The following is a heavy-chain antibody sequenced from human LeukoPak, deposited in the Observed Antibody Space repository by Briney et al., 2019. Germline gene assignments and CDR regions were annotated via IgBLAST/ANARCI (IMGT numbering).Heavy chain of an antibody. V-gene: IGHV4-34*01. CDR3: ARGRAEKTYYDFWSGYRSLSTFDI. D-gene: IGHD3-3*01. CDR2: INHSGST. Sequence: SETLSLTCAVYGGSFSGYYWSWIRQPPGKGPEWIGEINHSGSTNYNPSLKSRVTISVDTSKNQFSLKLSSVTAADTAVYYCARGRAEKTYYDFWSGYRSLSTFDIWGQGTMVTVSS. J-gene: IGHJ3*02. CDR1: GGSFSGYY.